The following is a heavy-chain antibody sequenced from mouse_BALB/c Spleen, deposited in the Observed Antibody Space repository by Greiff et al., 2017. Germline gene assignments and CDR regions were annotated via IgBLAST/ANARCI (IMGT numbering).Heavy chain of an antibody. CDR2: IYPGDGDT. D-gene: IGHD2-3*01. V-gene: IGHV1-80*01. CDR3: ARCMMGYYAMDD. J-gene: IGHJ4*01. Sequence: QVQLQQSGAELVRPGSSVKISCKASGYAFSSYWMNWVKQRPGQGLEWIGQIYPGDGDTNYNGKFKGKATLTADKSSSTAYMQLSSLTSEDSAVYFCARCMMGYYAMDDWGQGTSVTVSS. CDR1: GYAFSSYW.